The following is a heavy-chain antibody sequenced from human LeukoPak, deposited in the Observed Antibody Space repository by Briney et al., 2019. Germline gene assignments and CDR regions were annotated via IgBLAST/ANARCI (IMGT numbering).Heavy chain of an antibody. V-gene: IGHV4-34*01. J-gene: IGHJ4*02. Sequence: SETLSLTCAVYGGSFSGYYWSWIRQSPGKGLEWIGEINHSGSTNYNPSLKSRVTISVDTSKNQFSLKLSSVTAADTAVYYCAREGITMVRGIIIRVYFDHWGQGTLVTVSS. CDR2: INHSGST. D-gene: IGHD3-10*01. CDR1: GGSFSGYY. CDR3: AREGITMVRGIIIRVYFDH.